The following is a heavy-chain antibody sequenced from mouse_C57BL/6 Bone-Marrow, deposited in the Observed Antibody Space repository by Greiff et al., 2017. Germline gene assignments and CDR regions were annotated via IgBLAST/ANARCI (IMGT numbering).Heavy chain of an antibody. D-gene: IGHD2-4*01. CDR3: ATRGYDYDWFAY. Sequence: EVQGVESGGGLVQPGESLKISCESYEYEFPSHDMSWVRKTPEKRLELVAAINSDGGSTYYPDNMERRFIISRDNTKKTLYLQMSSLRSEDTALYYCATRGYDYDWFAYWGQGTLVTVSA. CDR1: EYEFPSHD. J-gene: IGHJ3*01. CDR2: INSDGGST. V-gene: IGHV5-2*01.